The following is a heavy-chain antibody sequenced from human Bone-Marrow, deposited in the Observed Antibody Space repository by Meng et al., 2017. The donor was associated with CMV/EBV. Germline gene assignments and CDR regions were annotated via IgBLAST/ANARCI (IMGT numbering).Heavy chain of an antibody. CDR2: IWNDGGDK. J-gene: IGHJ4*02. V-gene: IGHV3-30*02. CDR3: AKVHYSSSWYRNYFDY. D-gene: IGHD6-13*01. CDR1: GFTFSDYG. Sequence: GESLKISCAASGFTFSDYGMHWVRQAPGKGLEWVAFIWNDGGDKYYADSVKGRFTISRDNSKNTLYLQMNSLRGEDTALYYCAKVHYSSSWYRNYFDYLGQGTLVTVSS.